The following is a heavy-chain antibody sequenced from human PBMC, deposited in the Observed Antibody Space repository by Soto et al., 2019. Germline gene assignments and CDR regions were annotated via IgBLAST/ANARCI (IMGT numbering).Heavy chain of an antibody. CDR2: IKSKTDGGTA. CDR3: ATEADGYYDVLTGYYKMGYYDY. D-gene: IGHD3-9*01. Sequence: GGSLRLSCAGSGFTFSNAWMSWVRQAPGKGLEWVGRIKSKTDGGTADYAAPVKGRFTISRDDSKNTLYLQMNSLKTEDTAVYYCATEADGYYDVLTGYYKMGYYDYWGQGTLVTVSS. CDR1: GFTFSNAW. V-gene: IGHV3-15*01. J-gene: IGHJ4*02.